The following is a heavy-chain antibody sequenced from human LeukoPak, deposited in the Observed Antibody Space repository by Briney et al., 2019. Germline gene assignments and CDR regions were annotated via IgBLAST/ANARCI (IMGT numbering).Heavy chain of an antibody. CDR2: IIPILGIA. Sequence: SVKVSCKASGGTFSSYTISWVRQAPGQGLEWMGRIIPILGIANYAQKFQGRVTITADKSTSTAYMGLSSLRSEDTAVYYCARGWGGDYYGSGRGHYGMDVWGQGTTVTVSS. D-gene: IGHD3-10*01. CDR3: ARGWGGDYYGSGRGHYGMDV. V-gene: IGHV1-69*02. J-gene: IGHJ6*02. CDR1: GGTFSSYT.